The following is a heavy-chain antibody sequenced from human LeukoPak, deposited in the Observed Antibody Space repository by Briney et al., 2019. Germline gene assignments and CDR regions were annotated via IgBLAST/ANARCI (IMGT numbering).Heavy chain of an antibody. CDR3: AKDRIAVAGIFDY. J-gene: IGHJ4*02. V-gene: IGHV3-30*18. CDR1: GFTFSSYG. CDR2: ISYDGSNK. Sequence: GRSLRLSCAASGFTFSSYGMHWVRQAPGKGLEWVAVISYDGSNKYYADSVKGRFTIPRDNSKNTLYLQMNSLRAEDTAVYYCAKDRIAVAGIFDYWGQGTLVTVSS. D-gene: IGHD6-19*01.